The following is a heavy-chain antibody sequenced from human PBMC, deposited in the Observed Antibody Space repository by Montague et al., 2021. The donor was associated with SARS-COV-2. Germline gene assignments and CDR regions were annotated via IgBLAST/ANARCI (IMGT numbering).Heavy chain of an antibody. CDR2: VYHSGST. Sequence: TLSLTCTVSGGSIRTGRNYWSWIRQHPGKGLEWIGYVYHSGSTYYNPSLESRVTISVDTFKNQFSLRLSPVTAADTAVYYCARERGDLGTPVTPGDWFDPGGQGTLVTVSS. D-gene: IGHD4-17*01. CDR1: GGSIRTGRNY. V-gene: IGHV4-31*03. J-gene: IGHJ5*02. CDR3: ARERGDLGTPVTPGDWFDP.